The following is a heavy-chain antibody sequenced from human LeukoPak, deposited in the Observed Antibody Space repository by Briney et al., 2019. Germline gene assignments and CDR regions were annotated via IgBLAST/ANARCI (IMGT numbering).Heavy chain of an antibody. D-gene: IGHD5-12*01. CDR2: IRYDGSNK. V-gene: IGHV3-30*02. Sequence: PGGSLRLSCAASGFTFSSYGMHWVRQAPGKGLEWVAFIRYDGSNKYYADSVKGRFTISRDNSKNTLYLQMNSLRAEDTAVYYCAKDLRVVATIPDAFDIWGQGTMVTVSS. J-gene: IGHJ3*02. CDR3: AKDLRVVATIPDAFDI. CDR1: GFTFSSYG.